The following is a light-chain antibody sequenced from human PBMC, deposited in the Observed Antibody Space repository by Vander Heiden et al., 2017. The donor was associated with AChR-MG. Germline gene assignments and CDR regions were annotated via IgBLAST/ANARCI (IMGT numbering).Light chain of an antibody. Sequence: EIVLTQSPGTLSLSPGKWATLSCRASQSVSSSYLAWYQQKPGQAPRLLIYGASSRATGIPDRFSGSGSGTDFTLTISRLEPEDFAVYYCQQDGSSPQTFGQGTKVEIK. J-gene: IGKJ1*01. V-gene: IGKV3-20*01. CDR2: GAS. CDR3: QQDGSSPQT. CDR1: QSVSSSY.